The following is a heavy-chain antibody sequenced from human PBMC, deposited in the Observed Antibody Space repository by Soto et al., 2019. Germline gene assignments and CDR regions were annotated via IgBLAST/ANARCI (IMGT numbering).Heavy chain of an antibody. CDR2: IIPIFGTA. Sequence: SVKVSCKASEGTFSSYALSWLRQAPGQGLEWMGGIIPIFGTANYAQKFQGRVTITADESTSTAYMELSSLRSEDTAVYYCARDYCSSTSCPAYYYGMDVWGQGTTVTVSS. D-gene: IGHD2-2*01. CDR3: ARDYCSSTSCPAYYYGMDV. V-gene: IGHV1-69*13. CDR1: EGTFSSYA. J-gene: IGHJ6*02.